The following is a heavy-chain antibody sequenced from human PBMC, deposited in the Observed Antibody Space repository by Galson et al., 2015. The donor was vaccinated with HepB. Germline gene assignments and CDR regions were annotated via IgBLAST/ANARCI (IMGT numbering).Heavy chain of an antibody. D-gene: IGHD5/OR15-5a*01. CDR1: GDSISSYY. J-gene: IGHJ6*02. CDR2: IHYTGST. Sequence: ETLSLTCTVSGDSISSYYWSWIRQPPGGGLEWIGYIHYTGSTKYNPSLRSRVTISVDTSKNQFSLKLTSVTAADTAVYYCARERYSVTPTLYYYYHGMDVWGQGTTVTVSS. CDR3: ARERYSVTPTLYYYYHGMDV. V-gene: IGHV4-59*01.